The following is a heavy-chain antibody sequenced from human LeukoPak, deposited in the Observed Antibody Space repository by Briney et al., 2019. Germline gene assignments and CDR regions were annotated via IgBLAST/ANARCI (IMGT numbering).Heavy chain of an antibody. D-gene: IGHD6-25*01. V-gene: IGHV1-2*06. J-gene: IGHJ3*02. CDR3: ARGRHSTGWGAFDI. CDR2: INPNSGGT. CDR1: GYTFTSYY. Sequence: ASVKVSCKASGYTFTSYYMRWVRQAPGQGLEWMGRINPNSGGTNYAQKFQGRVSMTRDTSISTAYMELSRLRSDDTAVYYCARGRHSTGWGAFDIWGQGTMVTVSS.